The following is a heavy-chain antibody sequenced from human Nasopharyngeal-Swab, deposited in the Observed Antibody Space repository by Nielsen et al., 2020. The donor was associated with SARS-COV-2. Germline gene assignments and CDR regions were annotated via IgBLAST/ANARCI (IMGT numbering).Heavy chain of an antibody. J-gene: IGHJ1*01. CDR1: GFTFSDYY. D-gene: IGHD6-13*01. Sequence: GGSLRLSCAASGFTFSDYYMSWIRQAPGKGLEWVSYISSSGSTIYYADSVKGRFTISRDNAKNSLYLQMNSLRAEDTAVYYCARDQTYSSSWYTKYFQHWGQGTLVTVSS. CDR2: ISSSGSTI. CDR3: ARDQTYSSSWYTKYFQH. V-gene: IGHV3-11*01.